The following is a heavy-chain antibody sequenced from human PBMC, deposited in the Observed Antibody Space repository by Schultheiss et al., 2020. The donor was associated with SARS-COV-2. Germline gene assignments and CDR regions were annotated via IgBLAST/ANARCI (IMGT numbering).Heavy chain of an antibody. J-gene: IGHJ4*02. CDR1: GGSISSYY. V-gene: IGHV4-59*12. Sequence: SETLSLTCTVSGGSISSYYWSWIRQPPGKGLEWIGYIYYSGTTNYNPSLKSRVTISVDTSKNQFSLKLSSVTAADTAVYYCARDQVALFDYWGQGTLVTVSS. CDR2: IYYSGTT. CDR3: ARDQVALFDY. D-gene: IGHD2-15*01.